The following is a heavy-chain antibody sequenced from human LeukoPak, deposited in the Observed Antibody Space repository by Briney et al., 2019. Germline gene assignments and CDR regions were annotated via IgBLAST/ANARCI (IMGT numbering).Heavy chain of an antibody. Sequence: GGSLRLSCAASGFTFSSYAMHWVRQAPGKGLEWVAVISYDGSNKYYADSVKGRFTISRDNSKNTLYLQMNSLRAEDTAVYYCAKDQYSSSWYNYYGMDAWGQGTTVTVSS. CDR3: AKDQYSSSWYNYYGMDA. D-gene: IGHD6-13*01. V-gene: IGHV3-30-3*01. CDR1: GFTFSSYA. J-gene: IGHJ6*02. CDR2: ISYDGSNK.